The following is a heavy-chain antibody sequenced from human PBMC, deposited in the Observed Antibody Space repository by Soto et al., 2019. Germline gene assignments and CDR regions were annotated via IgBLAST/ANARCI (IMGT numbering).Heavy chain of an antibody. CDR1: GYTFRNFG. Sequence: QIQLLQSGAEVKKPGASVKVTCKASGYTFRNFGISWVRQAPGQGLEWMGWISAYNANANYAQKFQVRLTMTADTSTSTAYMELRSVRSDDTAVYYCARENSYFDYWGQGTLVTVSS. CDR3: ARENSYFDY. CDR2: ISAYNANA. V-gene: IGHV1-18*01. J-gene: IGHJ4*02.